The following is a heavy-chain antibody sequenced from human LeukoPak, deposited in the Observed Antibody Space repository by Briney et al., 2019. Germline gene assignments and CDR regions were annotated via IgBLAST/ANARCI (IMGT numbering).Heavy chain of an antibody. D-gene: IGHD3-10*01. J-gene: IGHJ4*02. CDR3: TRDRRITMVRGVIITPH. CDR2: IRSKAYGGTT. V-gene: IGHV3-49*03. Sequence: HPGGSLRLSCTASGFTFGDYAMSWFRQAPGKGLEWVGFIRSKAYGGTTEYAASVKGRFTISRDDSKSIAYLQMNSLKTEDTAVYYCTRDRRITMVRGVIITPHWGQGTLVTVSS. CDR1: GFTFGDYA.